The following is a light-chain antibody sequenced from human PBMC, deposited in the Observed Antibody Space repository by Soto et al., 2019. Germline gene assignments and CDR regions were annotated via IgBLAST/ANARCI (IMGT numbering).Light chain of an antibody. Sequence: QSVLTQPASVSGSPGQSITISCTGTSSDIGSYNFVSWYQQYPGKAPKVIIYEVSNRPSGVSNRFSGSKSGNTASLTISGLQADDEADYYCSSYTTGDTKFGGGTKVTVL. CDR1: SSDIGSYNF. V-gene: IGLV2-14*01. J-gene: IGLJ3*02. CDR2: EVS. CDR3: SSYTTGDTK.